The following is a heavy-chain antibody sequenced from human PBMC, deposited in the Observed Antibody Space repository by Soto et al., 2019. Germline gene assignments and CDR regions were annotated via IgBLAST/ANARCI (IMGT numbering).Heavy chain of an antibody. Sequence: VESLKISCKGSGYSFTSYWISWVRQMPGKGLEWMGRIDPSDSYTNYSPSFQGHVTISADKSISTAYLQWSSLKASDTAMYYCGSNDFWSGYLGPDDAFDIWGQGTMVTVSS. V-gene: IGHV5-10-1*01. CDR1: GYSFTSYW. CDR2: IDPSDSYT. D-gene: IGHD3-3*01. CDR3: GSNDFWSGYLGPDDAFDI. J-gene: IGHJ3*02.